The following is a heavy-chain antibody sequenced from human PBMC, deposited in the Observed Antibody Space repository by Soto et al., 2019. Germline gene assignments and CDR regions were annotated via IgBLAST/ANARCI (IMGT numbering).Heavy chain of an antibody. CDR1: GFTFSSSE. CDR3: ARRGSS. CDR2: IHPGGQII. D-gene: IGHD2-2*01. Sequence: GGSLRLSCAASGFTFSSSEMYWVRQAPGKGLGWVSYIHPGGQIIFYADSVKGRFTISRDNAKNSVYLQMSNLRAEDTAVYYCARRGSSWGQGTMVTVSS. V-gene: IGHV3-48*03. J-gene: IGHJ3*01.